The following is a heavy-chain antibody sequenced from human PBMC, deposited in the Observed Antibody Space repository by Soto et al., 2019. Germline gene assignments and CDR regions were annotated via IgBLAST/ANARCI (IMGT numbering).Heavy chain of an antibody. D-gene: IGHD3-16*01. Sequence: SETLSLTCTVSGGSVSSGSYYWSWIRQPPGKGLEWIGYIYYSGSTNYNPSLKSRVTISVDTSKNQFSLKLSSVTAADTAVYYCASSLSVWGSPFDYWGQGXLVTVYS. V-gene: IGHV4-61*01. CDR1: GGSVSSGSYY. CDR2: IYYSGST. J-gene: IGHJ4*02. CDR3: ASSLSVWGSPFDY.